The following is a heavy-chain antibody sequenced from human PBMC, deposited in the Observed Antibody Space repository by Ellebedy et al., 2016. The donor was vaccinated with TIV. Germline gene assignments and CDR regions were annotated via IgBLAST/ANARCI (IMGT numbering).Heavy chain of an antibody. J-gene: IGHJ4*02. D-gene: IGHD3-10*01. V-gene: IGHV5-51*01. CDR2: IYPGDSDT. CDR3: ARRLVMNYYGSGSYYFDY. Sequence: GESLKISCKASGYSFTNYWIGWVRQMPGKGLEWMGIIYPGDSDTTYSPSFQGHVTITADKSISTAYLQWSSLKASDTAMYYCARRLVMNYYGSGSYYFDYWGQGTLVTVSS. CDR1: GYSFTNYW.